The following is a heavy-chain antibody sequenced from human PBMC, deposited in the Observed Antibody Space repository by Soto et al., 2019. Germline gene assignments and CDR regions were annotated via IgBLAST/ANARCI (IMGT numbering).Heavy chain of an antibody. J-gene: IGHJ4*01. CDR1: GVSLTSGNW. D-gene: IGHD3-10*01. V-gene: IGHV4-4*02. Sequence: PSETLSLTCAVSGVSLTSGNWWTWVRQSPQRGLEYIGEIFHDGTANYYPSFERRVAMSVDTSRNQFSLKLTSVTAADTAVYFCARLVYDTPLNYMYFDFWRPGTLVTVSS. CDR3: ARLVYDTPLNYMYFDF. CDR2: IFHDGTA.